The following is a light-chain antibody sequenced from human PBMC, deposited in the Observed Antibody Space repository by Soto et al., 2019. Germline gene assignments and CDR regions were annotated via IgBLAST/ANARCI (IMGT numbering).Light chain of an antibody. CDR1: SSDVGGYNY. V-gene: IGLV2-14*01. CDR2: EVS. J-gene: IGLJ3*02. CDR3: SSYTTSSTWV. Sequence: QSALTQPASVSGSPGQSITISCTGTSSDVGGYNYVSWYQQPPGKAPKLVIYEVSDRPSGVSNRFSGSKSGNTASLTISGLQAEDEGDYYCSSYTTSSTWVFGGGTQLTVL.